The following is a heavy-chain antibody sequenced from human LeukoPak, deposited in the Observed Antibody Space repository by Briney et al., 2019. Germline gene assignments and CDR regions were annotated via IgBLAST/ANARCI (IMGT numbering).Heavy chain of an antibody. J-gene: IGHJ4*02. Sequence: ASVKVSCKASGYTFTGYYMHWVRQAPGQGLEWMGWINPNSGGTNYAQKFQGRVTMTRDMSISTAYMELSRLRSDDTAVYYCATPPRYYYDSSGYPRYWGQGTLVTVSS. D-gene: IGHD3-22*01. V-gene: IGHV1-2*02. CDR2: INPNSGGT. CDR1: GYTFTGYY. CDR3: ATPPRYYYDSSGYPRY.